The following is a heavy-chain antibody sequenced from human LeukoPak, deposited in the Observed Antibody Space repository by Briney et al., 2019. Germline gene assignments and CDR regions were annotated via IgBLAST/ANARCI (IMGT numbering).Heavy chain of an antibody. CDR2: IIPIFGTA. V-gene: IGHV1-69*05. J-gene: IGHJ4*02. Sequence: GASVKVSCKASGGTFSSYAISWVRQAPGQGLEWMGGIIPIFGTANYAQKFQGRVTITTDESTSTAYMELSSLRSEDTAVYHCARGITLEYSSLVGYFDYWGQGTLVTVSS. CDR3: ARGITLEYSSLVGYFDY. CDR1: GGTFSSYA. D-gene: IGHD6-6*01.